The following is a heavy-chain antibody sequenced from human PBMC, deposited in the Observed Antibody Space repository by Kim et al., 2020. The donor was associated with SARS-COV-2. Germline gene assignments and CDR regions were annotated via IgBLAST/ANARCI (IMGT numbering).Heavy chain of an antibody. CDR1: GGSISSSSYY. V-gene: IGHV4-39*01. J-gene: IGHJ4*02. D-gene: IGHD3-10*01. Sequence: SETLSLTCTVSGGSISSSSYYWGWIRQPPGKGLEWIGSIYYSGSTYYNPSLKSRVTISVDTSKNQFSLKLSSVTAADTAVYYCARLRIWFGELDYFDYWGQGTLVTVSS. CDR3: ARLRIWFGELDYFDY. CDR2: IYYSGST.